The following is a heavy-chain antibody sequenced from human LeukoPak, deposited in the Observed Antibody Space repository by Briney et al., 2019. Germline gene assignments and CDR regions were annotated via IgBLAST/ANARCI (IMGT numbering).Heavy chain of an antibody. CDR2: ISGSGGRI. D-gene: IGHD1-1*01. CDR3: AKNPRLEGWIYFDS. J-gene: IGHJ4*02. CDR1: GFTFSSYS. V-gene: IGHV3-23*01. Sequence: GGSLRLSCAASGFTFSSYSMSWVRQAPGKGLEWVSSISGSGGRIDYADSVKGRFAISRDNSKNTLSLQMNSLTAEDTAVYYCAKNPRLEGWIYFDSWGQGILVTVSS.